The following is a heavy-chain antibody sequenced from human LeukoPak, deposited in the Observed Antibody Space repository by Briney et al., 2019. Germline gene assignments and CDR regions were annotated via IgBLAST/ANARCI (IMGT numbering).Heavy chain of an antibody. CDR3: ARHRSGGSQDDAFDI. CDR2: IKQDGSEK. V-gene: IGHV3-7*01. J-gene: IGHJ3*02. D-gene: IGHD2-15*01. Sequence: PGGSLRLSCAASEFTFSTYWMTWVRQAPGKGLEWVADIKQDGSEKYYVDSVKGRFTISRQNAKNSLFLQMNSLRAEDTAVYYCARHRSGGSQDDAFDIWGQGTLVTVCS. CDR1: EFTFSTYW.